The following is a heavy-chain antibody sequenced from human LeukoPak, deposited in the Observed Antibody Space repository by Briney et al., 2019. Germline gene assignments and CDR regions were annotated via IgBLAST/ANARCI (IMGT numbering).Heavy chain of an antibody. Sequence: GGSLRLSCAASGFTLSSYWVHWVRQPPGKGLMWLSRTNVDGSYADYADSVKGRFTISRDNAKNTVYLQMNSLRTEDTAVYFCGRINYNGDYWGRGTLVTVSS. J-gene: IGHJ4*02. CDR1: GFTLSSYW. CDR3: GRINYNGDY. V-gene: IGHV3-74*01. CDR2: TNVDGSYA. D-gene: IGHD3-10*01.